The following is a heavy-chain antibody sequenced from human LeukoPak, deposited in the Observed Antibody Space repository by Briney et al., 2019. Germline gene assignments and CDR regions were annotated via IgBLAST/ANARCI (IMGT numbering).Heavy chain of an antibody. J-gene: IGHJ4*02. D-gene: IGHD3-10*01. CDR1: GISLSNYA. CDR3: AKRGIVIRGILVIGYHQEAYHYDY. Sequence: GGSLRLSCVVSGISLSNYAMTWVRQAPGKGLEWVSYISERGGSTTYADSVKGRFSISRDTSLNTLYLQMSSLRAEDTAVYFCAKRGIVIRGILVIGYHQEAYHYDYWGQGVLVTVSS. CDR2: ISERGGST. V-gene: IGHV3-23*01.